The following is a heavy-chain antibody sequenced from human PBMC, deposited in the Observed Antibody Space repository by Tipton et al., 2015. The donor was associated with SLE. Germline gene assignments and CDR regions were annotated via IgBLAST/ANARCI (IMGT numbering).Heavy chain of an antibody. CDR1: GGSFNDYY. D-gene: IGHD6-19*01. J-gene: IGHJ4*02. CDR2: VTQSGAT. V-gene: IGHV4-34*01. Sequence: TLSLTCAVYGGSFNDYYWSWIRQPPGKGLEWIGEVTQSGATNYNPSLKSRVTISVDTSQTQFSLKLTSVTAADTAVYYCATELFRGYTSGWGPDYWGQGTLVTVSS. CDR3: ATELFRGYTSGWGPDY.